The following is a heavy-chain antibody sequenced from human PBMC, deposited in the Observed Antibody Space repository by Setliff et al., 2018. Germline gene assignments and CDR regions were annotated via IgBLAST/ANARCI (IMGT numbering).Heavy chain of an antibody. V-gene: IGHV4-39*01. CDR2: IYYSGTT. CDR3: ARHWDFCGGNCPHNSIDY. CDR1: GGSIISSTYN. Sequence: PSETLSLTCSVSGGSIISSTYNWGWIRQPPGKGLEWIGSIYYSGTTYYNPSLNSRVTISADTSKNQFSVRLNSVTAADTAVYYCARHWDFCGGNCPHNSIDYWGRGALVTVSS. D-gene: IGHD2-21*02. J-gene: IGHJ4*02.